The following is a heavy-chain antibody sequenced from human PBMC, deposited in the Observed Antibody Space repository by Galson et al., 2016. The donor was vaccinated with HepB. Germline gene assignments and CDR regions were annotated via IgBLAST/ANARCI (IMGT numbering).Heavy chain of an antibody. J-gene: IGHJ3*02. V-gene: IGHV4-39*01. D-gene: IGHD2-21*01. CDR1: GGSISSSSYW. CDR2: IYYSGST. CDR3: ARRLHCGETSCSKDDAFDM. Sequence: SETLSLTCTVSGGSISSSSYWWGWIRQPPGKGLEWIGSIYYSGSTYYSESLESRLTLSIDTSKNQFSLRLTSVTAADTALYYCARRLHCGETSCSKDDAFDMWGQGTMVTVSS.